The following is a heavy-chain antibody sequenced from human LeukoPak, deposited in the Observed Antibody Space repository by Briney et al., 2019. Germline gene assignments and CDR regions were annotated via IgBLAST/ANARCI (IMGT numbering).Heavy chain of an antibody. Sequence: SGGSLRLSCAASGFTFSSYAMHWVRQAPGKGLEWVAVISYDGSNKYYADSVKGRFTISRDNAKRSLFLQMNSLRAEDTAVYYCTRVTNSGYDSGNFDYWGQGTLVTVSS. CDR3: TRVTNSGYDSGNFDY. D-gene: IGHD5-12*01. J-gene: IGHJ4*02. CDR1: GFTFSSYA. V-gene: IGHV3-30*04. CDR2: ISYDGSNK.